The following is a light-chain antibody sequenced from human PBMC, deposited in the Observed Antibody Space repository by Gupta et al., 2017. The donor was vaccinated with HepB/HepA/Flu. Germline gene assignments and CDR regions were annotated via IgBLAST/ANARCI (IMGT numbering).Light chain of an antibody. V-gene: IGKV3D-11*02. CDR2: DAS. CDR3: QQRSDWSYT. CDR1: QSVRNY. Sequence: IVLTQSPATLSLSPGERATLSCRASQSVRNYLAWYQQKPGQAPRLLIYDASNRATDIPARFSGSGPGPDFTLTISSLEPEDFAIYYCQQRSDWSYTFGQGTKLEIK. J-gene: IGKJ2*01.